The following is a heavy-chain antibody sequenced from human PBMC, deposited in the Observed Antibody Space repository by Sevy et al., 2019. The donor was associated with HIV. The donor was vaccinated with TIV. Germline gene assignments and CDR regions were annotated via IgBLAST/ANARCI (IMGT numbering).Heavy chain of an antibody. CDR2: IIPIFGTA. D-gene: IGHD6-13*01. V-gene: IGHV1-69*13. CDR3: ASGGGAAAGPIDY. Sequence: ASVKVSCKASGGTFSSYAISWVRQAPGQGLEWMGGIIPIFGTANYAQKFQGRVTITADESTSTAYMELSSLRSEDAAVYYCASGGGAAAGPIDYWGQGTLVTVSS. J-gene: IGHJ4*02. CDR1: GGTFSSYA.